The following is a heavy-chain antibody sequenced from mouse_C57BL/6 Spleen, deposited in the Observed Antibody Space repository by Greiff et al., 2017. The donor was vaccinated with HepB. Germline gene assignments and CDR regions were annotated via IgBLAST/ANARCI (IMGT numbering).Heavy chain of an antibody. CDR3: AREGRLPYFDY. Sequence: VQLQESGPELVKPGASVKISCKASGYAFSSSWMNWVKQRPGKGLEWIGRFYPGDGDTNYTGKFKGKATLTADKSSSTAYMQLSSLTSEDYAVYCCAREGRLPYFDYWGQGTTLTVSS. CDR2: FYPGDGDT. D-gene: IGHD2-2*01. CDR1: GYAFSSSW. V-gene: IGHV1-82*01. J-gene: IGHJ2*01.